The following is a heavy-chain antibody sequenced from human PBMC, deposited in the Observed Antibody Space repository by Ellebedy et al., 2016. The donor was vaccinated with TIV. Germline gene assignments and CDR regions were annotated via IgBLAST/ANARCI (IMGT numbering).Heavy chain of an antibody. CDR2: FDPEDGET. Sequence: SVKVSCXVSGYNFIELSMHWVRQAPGKGLEWMGGFDPEDGETIYAQKLQGRVTMTEDTSTSTLYMELSSLRSEDTAVYYCLRDLNWIFGDVWGQGTLVTVSS. J-gene: IGHJ4*02. CDR3: LRDLNWIFGDV. V-gene: IGHV1-24*01. CDR1: GYNFIELS. D-gene: IGHD1-1*01.